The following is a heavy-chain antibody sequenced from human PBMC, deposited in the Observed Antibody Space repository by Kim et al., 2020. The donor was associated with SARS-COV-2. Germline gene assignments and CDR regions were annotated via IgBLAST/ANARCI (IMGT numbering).Heavy chain of an antibody. Sequence: QGFAGRVVFSLDTSVSTAYLKISSLKAEDTAVYYCARDWDNLYGDYNFDYWGQGTLVTVSS. V-gene: IGHV7-4-1*02. J-gene: IGHJ4*02. D-gene: IGHD4-17*01. CDR3: ARDWDNLYGDYNFDY.